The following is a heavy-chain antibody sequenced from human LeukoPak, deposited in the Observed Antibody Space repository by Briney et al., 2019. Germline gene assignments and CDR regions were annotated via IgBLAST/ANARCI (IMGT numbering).Heavy chain of an antibody. CDR1: GGSISSYY. V-gene: IGHV4-4*07. J-gene: IGHJ5*02. CDR3: ARDPGTTDAWFDP. D-gene: IGHD1-7*01. Sequence: PSETLSLTCTVSGGSISSYYWSWIRQPAGKGLEWIGRIYTSGSTNYNPSLKSRVAMSVDTSKNPSSLKLSSVTAADTAVYYCARDPGTTDAWFDPWGQGTLVTVSS. CDR2: IYTSGST.